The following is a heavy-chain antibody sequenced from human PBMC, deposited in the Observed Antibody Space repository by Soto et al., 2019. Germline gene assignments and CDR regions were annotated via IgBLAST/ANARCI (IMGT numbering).Heavy chain of an antibody. CDR2: INPNSGGT. J-gene: IGHJ5*02. V-gene: IGHV1-2*04. CDR3: ARGGIVVVPAAMNWFDP. D-gene: IGHD2-2*01. CDR1: GYTFTGYY. Sequence: ASVKVSCKASGYTFTGYYMHWVRHAPGQGLEWMGWINPNSGGTNYAQKFQGWVTMTRDTSISTAYMEPSRLRSDDTAVYYSARGGIVVVPAAMNWFDPWGEGTLVTVP.